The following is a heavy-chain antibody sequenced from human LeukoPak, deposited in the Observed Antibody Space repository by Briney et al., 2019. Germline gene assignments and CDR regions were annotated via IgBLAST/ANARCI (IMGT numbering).Heavy chain of an antibody. V-gene: IGHV3-53*01. CDR3: AKLISGYLSLFDY. CDR1: GFTVSSNY. D-gene: IGHD3-9*01. J-gene: IGHJ4*02. Sequence: GGSLRLSCAASGFTVSSNYMSWVRQAPGKGLEWVSVIYSGGSTYYADSVKGRFTISRDNSKNTLYLQMNSLRAEDTAVYYCAKLISGYLSLFDYWGQGTLVTVSS. CDR2: IYSGGST.